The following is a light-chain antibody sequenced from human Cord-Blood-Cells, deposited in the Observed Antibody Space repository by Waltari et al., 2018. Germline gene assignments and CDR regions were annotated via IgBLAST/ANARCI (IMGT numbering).Light chain of an antibody. CDR1: SSDVGGYNS. CDR3: SSYTSSSTLVV. Sequence: QSALTQHASVSGSPGQSITISCTGTSSDVGGYNSVSWYQQHPGKAPKLMIYDVSNRPSGVSNRFSGSKSGNTASLTISGLQAEDEADYYCSSYTSSSTLVVFGGGTKLTVL. J-gene: IGLJ2*01. CDR2: DVS. V-gene: IGLV2-14*01.